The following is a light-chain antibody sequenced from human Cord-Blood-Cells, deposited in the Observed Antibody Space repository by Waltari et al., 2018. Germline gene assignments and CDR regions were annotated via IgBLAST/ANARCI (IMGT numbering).Light chain of an antibody. J-gene: IGKJ5*01. V-gene: IGKV1-39*01. CDR1: ESISSY. CDR3: QQSYSTPIT. CDR2: AAS. Sequence: IQMIQSPSSLSASVGDRVTITFRASESISSYLNWFQQKQGKAPKLLIYAASSLQSGVPSRFSGSGSGTDFTLTISSLQPEDFATYYCQQSYSTPITFGQGTRREIK.